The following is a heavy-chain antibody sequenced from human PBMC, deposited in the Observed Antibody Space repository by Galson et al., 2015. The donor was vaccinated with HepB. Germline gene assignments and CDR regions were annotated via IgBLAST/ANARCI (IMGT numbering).Heavy chain of an antibody. D-gene: IGHD3-22*01. CDR3: AKDIVVVGLDY. CDR1: GFTFSSYD. V-gene: IGHV3-23*01. CDR2: ISTTGENT. Sequence: SLRLSCAASGFTFSSYDMGWVRQAPGKGLEWVSRISTTGENTYYADSVKGRFTISRDNSKNTLYLQMNSLRDEDTAVYYCAKDIVVVGLDYWGQGTLVTVSS. J-gene: IGHJ4*02.